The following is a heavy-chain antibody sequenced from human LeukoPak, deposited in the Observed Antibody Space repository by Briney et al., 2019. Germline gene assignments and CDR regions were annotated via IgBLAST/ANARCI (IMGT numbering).Heavy chain of an antibody. J-gene: IGHJ4*02. Sequence: PSETLSLTCAVYGGSFSYYYWSWIRQPPEKGLEWIGEINHSRSTNYNPSLKSRVTISVDTSKNQFSLKLGSVTAADTAAYYCARGGFYCGDDCYVDYWSQGTLVTVSS. CDR1: GGSFSYYY. CDR3: ARGGFYCGDDCYVDY. D-gene: IGHD2-21*02. CDR2: INHSRST. V-gene: IGHV4-34*01.